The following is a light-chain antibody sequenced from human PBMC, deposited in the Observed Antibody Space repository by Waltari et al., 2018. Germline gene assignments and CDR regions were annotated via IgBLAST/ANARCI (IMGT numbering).Light chain of an antibody. CDR2: WAS. Sequence: DIVMTQSPDSLAVSLGERATINCTSSRTLLYSSNNKNYLAWYQQKPGQPPKLLFYWASTRESGVPDRFSGGGSGTDFTLTISRLEPEDFAVYYCQQSGGSPRIFSFGPGTKVDVK. CDR1: RTLLYSSNNKNY. J-gene: IGKJ3*01. V-gene: IGKV4-1*01. CDR3: QQSGGSPRIFS.